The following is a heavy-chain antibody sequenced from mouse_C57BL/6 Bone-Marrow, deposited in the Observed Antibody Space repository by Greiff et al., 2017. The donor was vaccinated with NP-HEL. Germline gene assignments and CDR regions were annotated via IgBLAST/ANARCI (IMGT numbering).Heavy chain of an antibody. D-gene: IGHD3-3*01. J-gene: IGHJ3*01. CDR1: GFTFSDYG. V-gene: IGHV5-17*01. Sequence: EVQGVESGGGLVKPGGSLKLSCAASGFTFSDYGMHWVRQAPEKGLEWVAYISSGSSTIYYADTVKGRFTISRDNAKNTLFLQMTSLGSEDAAMYYCAGTRLSAWFAYWGQGTLVTVSA. CDR2: ISSGSSTI. CDR3: AGTRLSAWFAY.